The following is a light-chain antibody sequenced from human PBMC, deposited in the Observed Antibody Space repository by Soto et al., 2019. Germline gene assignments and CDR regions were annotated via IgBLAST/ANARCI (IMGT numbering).Light chain of an antibody. J-gene: IGKJ2*01. CDR3: QQFNSYPLMYT. CDR2: DAS. V-gene: IGKV1-13*02. CDR1: QGISSA. Sequence: AIQLTQSPSSLSASVGDRVTITCRASQGISSALAWYQQKPGKAPKLLIYDASSLESGVPSRFSGGGSGTDFTLTISSLQPEDFATYYCQQFNSYPLMYTFGQGTKLEIK.